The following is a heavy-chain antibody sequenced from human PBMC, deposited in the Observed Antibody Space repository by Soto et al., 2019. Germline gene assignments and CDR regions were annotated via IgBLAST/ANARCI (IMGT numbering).Heavy chain of an antibody. CDR2: ISWNSGTI. CDR1: GFSFDEYG. Sequence: EVQLVESGGGLVQPGRSLRLSCAASGFSFDEYGMHWVRQAPGKGLEWVSGISWNSGTIDYADSVKGRFSISRDNAKKSLYLQMNSLRAEDRALYYCAKSKGGTANGMDVWGQGTTVIVSS. D-gene: IGHD2-21*02. CDR3: AKSKGGTANGMDV. V-gene: IGHV3-9*01. J-gene: IGHJ6*02.